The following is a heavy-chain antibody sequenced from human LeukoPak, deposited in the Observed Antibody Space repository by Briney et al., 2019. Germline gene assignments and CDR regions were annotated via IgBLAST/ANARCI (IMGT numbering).Heavy chain of an antibody. V-gene: IGHV3-21*01. J-gene: IGHJ6*02. D-gene: IGHD3-3*01. CDR1: GFTFSNYV. CDR3: ARDDSTSDVYDFWSGYYYYYYYGMDV. Sequence: PGGSLRLSCAASGFTFSNYVMSWVRQAPGKGLEWVSSISSSSSYIYYADSVKGRFTISRDNAKNSLYLQMNSLRAEDTAVYYCARDDSTSDVYDFWSGYYYYYYYGMDVWGQGTTVTVSS. CDR2: ISSSSSYI.